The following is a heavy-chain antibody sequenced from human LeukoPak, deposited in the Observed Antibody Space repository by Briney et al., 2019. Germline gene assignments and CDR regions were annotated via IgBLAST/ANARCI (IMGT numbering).Heavy chain of an antibody. CDR3: AREGIPPYAFDI. CDR1: GGTFSSYA. V-gene: IGHV1-69*13. Sequence: GASVKVSCTASGGTFSSYAISWVRQAPGQGLEWMGGIIPIFGTASYAQKFQGRVTITADESTSTAYMELSSLRSEDTAVYYCAREGIPPYAFDIWGQGTMVTVSS. CDR2: IIPIFGTA. D-gene: IGHD2-21*01. J-gene: IGHJ3*02.